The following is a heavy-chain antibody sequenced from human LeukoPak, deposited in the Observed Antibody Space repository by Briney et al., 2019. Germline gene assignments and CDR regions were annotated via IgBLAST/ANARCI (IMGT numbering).Heavy chain of an antibody. CDR1: GFTFSSYE. D-gene: IGHD2-21*02. V-gene: IGHV3-48*03. CDR3: ARTLTQPNWFDL. J-gene: IGHJ5*02. Sequence: GGTLRLSCAASGFTFSSYEMNWVRQAPGKGLEWVSYISSSAIRIYYVDSVKGRFTISRDNAKNSLYLQMNSLRAEDTAVYYCARTLTQPNWFDLGGQGPRVTVSS. CDR2: ISSSAIRI.